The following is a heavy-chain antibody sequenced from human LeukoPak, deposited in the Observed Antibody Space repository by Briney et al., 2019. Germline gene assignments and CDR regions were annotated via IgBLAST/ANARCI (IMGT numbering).Heavy chain of an antibody. CDR1: GYSFTSYW. V-gene: IGHV5-51*01. Sequence: GESLKISCKGSGYSFTSYWIGWVRQMPGKGLEWMGIIYPGDSDTRYSPSFQGQVTISADKSISTAYLQWSSLKAADTAVYYCARGRFGRVGAKFFQHWGQGTLVTVSS. J-gene: IGHJ1*01. CDR2: IYPGDSDT. D-gene: IGHD3/OR15-3a*01. CDR3: ARGRFGRVGAKFFQH.